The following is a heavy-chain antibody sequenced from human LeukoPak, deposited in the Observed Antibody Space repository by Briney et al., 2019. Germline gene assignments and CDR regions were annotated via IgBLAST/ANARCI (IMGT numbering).Heavy chain of an antibody. V-gene: IGHV4-30-2*01. CDR3: ARGGITIFGVVRAPDY. D-gene: IGHD3-3*01. CDR1: GGSISSGGYY. Sequence: SETLSLTCTVSGGSISSGGYYWSWIRQPPGTGLEWIGYIYHSGSTYYNPSLKSRVTISVDRSKNQFSLKLSSVTAADTAVYYCARGGITIFGVVRAPDYWGQGTLVTVSS. CDR2: IYHSGST. J-gene: IGHJ4*02.